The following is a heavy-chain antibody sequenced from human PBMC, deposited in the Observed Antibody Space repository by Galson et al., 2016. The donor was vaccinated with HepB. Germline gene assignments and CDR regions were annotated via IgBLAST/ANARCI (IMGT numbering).Heavy chain of an antibody. V-gene: IGHV4-61*08. D-gene: IGHD2-21*01. J-gene: IGHJ3*01. CDR2: IYNSGTT. CDR3: ATTYCGADCSHVYAFDF. CDR1: GGSTISGGYF. Sequence: SETLSLTCTVSGGSTISGGYFWSWIRQHPGTSLEWIGYIYNSGTTGYNSSLKSRVTISVDTSKSQFSLKLSSVTAADTALYYCATTYCGADCSHVYAFDFWGQGTMVTVS.